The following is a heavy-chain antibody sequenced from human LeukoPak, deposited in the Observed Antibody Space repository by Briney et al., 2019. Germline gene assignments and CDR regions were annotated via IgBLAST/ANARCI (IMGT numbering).Heavy chain of an antibody. CDR2: IIPIFGTA. D-gene: IGHD3-3*01. V-gene: IGHV1-69*05. Sequence: SVKVSCKASGGTFSSYAISWVRQAPGQGLEWMGGIIPIFGTANYAQRFQGRVTITTDESTSTAYMELSSLRSEDTAVYYCARGDYDFWSGYYTGSGYFDYWGQGTLVTVSS. J-gene: IGHJ4*02. CDR1: GGTFSSYA. CDR3: ARGDYDFWSGYYTGSGYFDY.